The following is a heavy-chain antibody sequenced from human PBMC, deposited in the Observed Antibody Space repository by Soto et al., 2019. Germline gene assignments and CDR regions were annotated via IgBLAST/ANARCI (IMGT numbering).Heavy chain of an antibody. V-gene: IGHV4-61*08. CDR3: SRRVKRYTVTRGWFGP. CDR1: GGSISSGGSY. CDR2: IYYSGNI. J-gene: IGHJ5*01. D-gene: IGHD4-4*01. Sequence: PSETLSLTCTVSGGSISSGGSYWGWIRQPPGKGLEWIWYIYYSGNIMLNASLRSSLYLSVDPSQDQVSLKLSSVAASGTAVYFLSRRVKRYTVTRGWFGPWGQGTLVTVSS.